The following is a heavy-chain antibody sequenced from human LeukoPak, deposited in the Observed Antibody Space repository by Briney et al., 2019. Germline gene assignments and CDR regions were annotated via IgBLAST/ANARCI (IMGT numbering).Heavy chain of an antibody. D-gene: IGHD1-26*01. J-gene: IGHJ4*02. CDR1: RFTFSSYA. Sequence: GGSLRLSCAASRFTFSSYAMDWVRQAPGKGLEWVSAISGSGGSIYYTDSVKGRFTISRDNSKNTLFLQMNSLRAEDTAVYYCAKVWGSYSTGYFDYWGQGTLVTVSS. CDR2: ISGSGGSI. V-gene: IGHV3-23*01. CDR3: AKVWGSYSTGYFDY.